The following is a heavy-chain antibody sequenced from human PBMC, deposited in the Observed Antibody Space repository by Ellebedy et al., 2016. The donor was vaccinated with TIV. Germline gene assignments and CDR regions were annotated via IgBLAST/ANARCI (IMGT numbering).Heavy chain of an antibody. Sequence: GESLKISXAGSGFIFNKYTMSWLRQAPGKGLEWVGRIKSKIDGGTTDYPEPVKGRFTISRDDSENTLYLQMNSLRTKDTAVYFCTTLVRGGFGFFDYWGQGTLVTVSS. CDR2: IKSKIDGGTT. V-gene: IGHV3-15*01. J-gene: IGHJ4*02. CDR3: TTLVRGGFGFFDY. CDR1: GFIFNKYT. D-gene: IGHD3-10*02.